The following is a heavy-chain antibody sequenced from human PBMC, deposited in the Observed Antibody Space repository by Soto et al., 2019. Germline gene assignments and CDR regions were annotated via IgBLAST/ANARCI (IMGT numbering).Heavy chain of an antibody. V-gene: IGHV4-31*03. D-gene: IGHD3-3*01. J-gene: IGHJ6*02. Sequence: SETLSLTCTVSGGSISSGGYYWSWIRQHPGKGLEWIGYIYYSGSTYYNPSLKSRVTISVDTSKNQFSLKLSSVTAADTAVYYCAREVRFLEWLLSGDYYGMDVWGQGTTVT. CDR1: GGSISSGGYY. CDR2: IYYSGST. CDR3: AREVRFLEWLLSGDYYGMDV.